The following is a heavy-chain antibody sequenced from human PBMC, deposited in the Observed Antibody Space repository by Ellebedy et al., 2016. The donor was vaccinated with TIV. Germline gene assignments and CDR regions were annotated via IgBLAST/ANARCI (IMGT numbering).Heavy chain of an antibody. CDR1: GGSISRSSSY. Sequence: SETLSLTCTVSGGSISRSSSYWGRIRQSPQTGLEWIGSIYYTGSTFYNPSLKSRVTISVDTSKSQFFLRLTSVTAADTAVYYCARWFGELLYVRWFDPWGQGTLVTVSS. J-gene: IGHJ5*02. CDR2: IYYTGST. D-gene: IGHD3-10*01. CDR3: ARWFGELLYVRWFDP. V-gene: IGHV4-39*01.